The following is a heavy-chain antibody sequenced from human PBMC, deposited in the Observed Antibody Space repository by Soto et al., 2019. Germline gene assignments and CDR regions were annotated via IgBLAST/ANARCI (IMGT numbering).Heavy chain of an antibody. Sequence: ASVKVSCKASGYTFTSYAMHWVRQAPGQRLEWMGWINAGNGNTKYSQKFQGRVTITRDTSASTAYMELSSMRSEDTAVYYCARWAQDRGDAFDIWGQGTMVTVSS. J-gene: IGHJ3*02. CDR3: ARWAQDRGDAFDI. CDR2: INAGNGNT. CDR1: GYTFTSYA. D-gene: IGHD3-10*01. V-gene: IGHV1-3*01.